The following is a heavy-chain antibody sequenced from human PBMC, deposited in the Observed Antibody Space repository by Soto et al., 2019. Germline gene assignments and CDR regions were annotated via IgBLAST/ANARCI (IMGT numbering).Heavy chain of an antibody. Sequence: PGGSLRLSCAASGFTFSSYAMSWVRQAPGKGLEWVSAISGSGGSTYYADSVKGRFTISRDNSKNTLYLQMNSLRAEDTAVYYCAKDLGSGSYPSYYYYYYMDVWGKGTTVTVSS. D-gene: IGHD3-10*01. V-gene: IGHV3-23*01. CDR2: ISGSGGST. CDR3: AKDLGSGSYPSYYYYYYMDV. J-gene: IGHJ6*03. CDR1: GFTFSSYA.